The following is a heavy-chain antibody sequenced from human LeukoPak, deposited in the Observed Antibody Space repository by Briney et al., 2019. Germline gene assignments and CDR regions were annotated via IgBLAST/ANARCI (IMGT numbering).Heavy chain of an antibody. CDR1: GGSLNGYH. Sequence: SETLSLTCTVSGGSLNGYHWSWIRQPLGKGLEWIGFIYHSGSVNHNPSLKSRATISVDTSKNQVSLKLTSVTAADTAVYYCARHPRIAVPPFYYYYMDVWGKGTTVTVSS. CDR3: ARHPRIAVPPFYYYYMDV. J-gene: IGHJ6*03. D-gene: IGHD6-6*01. CDR2: IYHSGSV. V-gene: IGHV4-59*08.